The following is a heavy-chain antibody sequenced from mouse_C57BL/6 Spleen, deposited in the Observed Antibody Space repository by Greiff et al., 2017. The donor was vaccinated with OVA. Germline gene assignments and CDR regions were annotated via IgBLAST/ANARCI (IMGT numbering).Heavy chain of an antibody. Sequence: QVQLQQSGAELARPGASVKLSCKASGYTFTSYGISWVKQRTGQGLGWIGEIYPRSGNTYYNEKFKGKATLTADKSSSTAYIELRSLTSEDSAVYFCARSPDYYGSFYAMDYWGQGTSVTVSS. CDR1: GYTFTSYG. CDR3: ARSPDYYGSFYAMDY. V-gene: IGHV1-81*01. D-gene: IGHD1-1*01. CDR2: IYPRSGNT. J-gene: IGHJ4*01.